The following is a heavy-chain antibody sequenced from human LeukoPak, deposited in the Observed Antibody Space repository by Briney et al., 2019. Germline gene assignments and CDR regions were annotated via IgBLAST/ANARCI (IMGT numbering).Heavy chain of an antibody. CDR2: INHSGST. V-gene: IGHV4-34*01. J-gene: IGHJ6*02. CDR1: GGSFSGYY. D-gene: IGHD6-13*01. Sequence: SETLSLTCAVYGGSFSGYYWSWIRHPPGKGLEWIGEINHSGSTNYNPSLKSRVTISVDTSKNQFSLKLSSVTAADTAVYYCARTEQLFYYYGMDVWGQGTTVTVSS. CDR3: ARTEQLFYYYGMDV.